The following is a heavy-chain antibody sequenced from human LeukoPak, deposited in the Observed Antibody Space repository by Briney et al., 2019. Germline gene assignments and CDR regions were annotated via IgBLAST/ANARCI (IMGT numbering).Heavy chain of an antibody. CDR2: IKPDGSEQ. CDR1: GFTFSSYW. J-gene: IGHJ6*03. D-gene: IGHD2-15*01. Sequence: GGSLRLSCAASGFTFSSYWMTWVRQAPGKGPEWVANIKPDGSEQYYVDSVKGRFTISRDNAKNSLYLQMNSLRAEDTAVYYCARIVVYYYYMDVWGKGTTVTVSS. CDR3: ARIVVYYYYMDV. V-gene: IGHV3-7*01.